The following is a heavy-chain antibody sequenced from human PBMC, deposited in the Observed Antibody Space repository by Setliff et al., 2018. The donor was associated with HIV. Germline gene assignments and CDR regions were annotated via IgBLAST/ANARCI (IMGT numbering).Heavy chain of an antibody. CDR3: ATFLFRDSTDPYYRPPGDFPLYYFDY. V-gene: IGHV1-69-2*01. J-gene: IGHJ4*02. CDR1: GYTLSEYY. D-gene: IGHD3-10*01. CDR2: IDPEDGET. Sequence: ASVKVSCKASGYTLSEYYMHWVQQAPGKGLEWMGRIDPEDGETLYAEKFRGRVTMTADMSTNTAYLELGSLRSEDTAVNYCATFLFRDSTDPYYRPPGDFPLYYFDYWAQGTLVTVSS.